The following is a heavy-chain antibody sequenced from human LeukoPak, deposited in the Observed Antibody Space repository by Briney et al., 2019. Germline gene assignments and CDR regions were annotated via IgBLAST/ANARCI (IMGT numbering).Heavy chain of an antibody. CDR2: IKQDRSEK. V-gene: IGHV3-7*03. Sequence: GGSLRLSCAASGFTFTNYWMSWVRQAPGKGLELVANIKQDRSEKYYVDSVKGRFTISRDNAKNSLYLQMNSLRAEDTAVYYCARVPSWKGYMDVWGKGTTVTVSS. CDR3: ARVPSWKGYMDV. CDR1: GFTFTNYW. J-gene: IGHJ6*03. D-gene: IGHD1-1*01.